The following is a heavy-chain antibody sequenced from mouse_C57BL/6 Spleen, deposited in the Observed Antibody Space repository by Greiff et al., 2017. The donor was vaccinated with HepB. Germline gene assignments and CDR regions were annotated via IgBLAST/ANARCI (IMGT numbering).Heavy chain of an antibody. V-gene: IGHV5-17*01. CDR2: ISSGSSTI. CDR1: GFTFSDYG. D-gene: IGHD1-1*01. Sequence: EVQGVESGGGLVKPGGSLKLSCAASGFTFSDYGMHWVRQAPEKVLEWVAYISSGSSTIYYADTVKGRFTISRDNAKNTLFLQMTSLRSEDTAMYYCARRTVVPFDYWGQGTTLTVSS. J-gene: IGHJ2*01. CDR3: ARRTVVPFDY.